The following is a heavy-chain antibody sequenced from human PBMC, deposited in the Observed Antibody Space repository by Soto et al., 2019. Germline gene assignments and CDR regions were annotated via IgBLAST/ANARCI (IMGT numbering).Heavy chain of an antibody. CDR2: SSGGGDNT. Sequence: EVRLLESGGGLVQPGGSLRLSCAASGITFNSYAMSWVRQAPGKGLEWVSSSSGGGDNTNYADSVKGRFTISRDNSKNTLYLQINSLRAEDTAVYYCATDRVRRSTSETVDYWGQGTLVTVSS. D-gene: IGHD1-26*01. CDR1: GITFNSYA. J-gene: IGHJ4*02. V-gene: IGHV3-23*01. CDR3: ATDRVRRSTSETVDY.